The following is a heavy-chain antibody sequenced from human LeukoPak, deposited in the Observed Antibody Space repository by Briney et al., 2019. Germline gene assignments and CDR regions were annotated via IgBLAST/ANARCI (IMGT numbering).Heavy chain of an antibody. Sequence: PGGSLRLSCAASGFIFSSYGMHWVRQAPGKGLEWVAFIRYDGSNKYYADSVKGRFTISRDNSKNTLYLQMNSLRAEDTAVYYCAKVGMGGYDETTIYYYYYYMDVWGKGTTVTISS. CDR2: IRYDGSNK. V-gene: IGHV3-30*02. J-gene: IGHJ6*03. D-gene: IGHD5-12*01. CDR3: AKVGMGGYDETTIYYYYYYMDV. CDR1: GFIFSSYG.